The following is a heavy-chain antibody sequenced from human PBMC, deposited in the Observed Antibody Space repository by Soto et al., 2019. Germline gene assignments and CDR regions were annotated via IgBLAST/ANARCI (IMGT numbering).Heavy chain of an antibody. J-gene: IGHJ3*02. Sequence: TLSLTCTVSGGSISSGGYYWSWIRQHPGKGLEWIGYIYYSGSTYYNPSLKSRVTISVDTSKNQFSLKLSSVTDADTAVYYCARETLKVFQVDPGACAFDIWGQGTMVT. CDR3: ARETLKVFQVDPGACAFDI. V-gene: IGHV4-31*03. CDR1: GGSISSGGYY. CDR2: IYYSGST. D-gene: IGHD2-15*01.